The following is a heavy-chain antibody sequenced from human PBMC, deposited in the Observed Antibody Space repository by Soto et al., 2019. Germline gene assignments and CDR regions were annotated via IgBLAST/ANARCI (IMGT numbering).Heavy chain of an antibody. CDR3: ARLPPYYYDSSGYNYYYGMDV. CDR2: IDPSDSYT. V-gene: IGHV5-10-1*01. CDR1: GYSFTSYW. J-gene: IGHJ6*02. D-gene: IGHD3-22*01. Sequence: GESLKISCKGSGYSFTSYWISWVRQMPGKGLEWMGRIDPSDSYTNYSPSFQGHVTISADKSISTAYLQWSSLKASDTAMYYCARLPPYYYDSSGYNYYYGMDVWGQGTTVTVSS.